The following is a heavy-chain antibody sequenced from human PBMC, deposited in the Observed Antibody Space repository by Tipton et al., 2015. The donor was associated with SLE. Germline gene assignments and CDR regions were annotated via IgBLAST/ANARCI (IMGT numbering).Heavy chain of an antibody. J-gene: IGHJ4*02. CDR3: ARGRYCSSTSCSSYFDY. D-gene: IGHD2-2*01. V-gene: IGHV4-34*01. CDR1: GGSFSGYY. CDR2: INHSGST. Sequence: TLSLTCAVYGGSFSGYYWSWIRQPPGKGLEWIGEINHSGSTNYNPSLKSRVTISIDTSKNQFSLKVSSVTAADTAVYYCARGRYCSSTSCSSYFDYGGQGTLVTVSS.